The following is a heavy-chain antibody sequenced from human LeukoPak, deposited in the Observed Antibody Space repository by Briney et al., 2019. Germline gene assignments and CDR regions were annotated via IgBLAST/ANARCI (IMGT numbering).Heavy chain of an antibody. CDR2: IYTSGST. V-gene: IGHV4-4*07. CDR1: GGSITSYY. Sequence: SETLSLTCTVSGGSITSYYWSWIRQLAGKGLEWIGRIYTSGSTSYNPSLKSRVTMSVDTSKNQFSLKLSSVTAADTAMYYCARAGGWLQVSYYFDYWGQGTLVTVSS. CDR3: ARAGGWLQVSYYFDY. J-gene: IGHJ4*02. D-gene: IGHD5-24*01.